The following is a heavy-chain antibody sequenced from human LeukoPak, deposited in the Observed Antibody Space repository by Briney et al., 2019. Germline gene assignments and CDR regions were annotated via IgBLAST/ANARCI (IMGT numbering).Heavy chain of an antibody. D-gene: IGHD3-10*01. V-gene: IGHV3-48*03. CDR3: ARHGSGSYYPDY. Sequence: PGGSLRLSCAASGFTFSSYEMNWVRQAPGKGLEWVSYISSSGITIYYADSVKGRFTISRDNAKNSLYLQMNSLRAEDTAVYYCARHGSGSYYPDYWGQGTLVTVSS. CDR2: ISSSGITI. CDR1: GFTFSSYE. J-gene: IGHJ4*02.